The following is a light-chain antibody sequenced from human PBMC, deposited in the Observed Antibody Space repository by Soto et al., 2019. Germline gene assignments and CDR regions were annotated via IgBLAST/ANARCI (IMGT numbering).Light chain of an antibody. V-gene: IGLV1-40*01. J-gene: IGLJ1*01. CDR1: SSNIGAGYD. Sequence: QSVLTQPPSVSGAPGQRVTISCTGSSSNIGAGYDVHWYQQLPGTAPKLLIYGNXNRPXXXXXXXXGSKSGTSASLAITGLQAEDEADYYCQSYDSSLSGYVFGTGTKVTVL. CDR3: QSYDSSLSGYV. CDR2: GNX.